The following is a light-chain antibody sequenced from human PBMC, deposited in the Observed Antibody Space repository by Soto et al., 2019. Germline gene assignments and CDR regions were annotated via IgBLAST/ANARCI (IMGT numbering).Light chain of an antibody. CDR1: QSISSW. V-gene: IGKV1-5*01. CDR3: QQYNSYVT. Sequence: DIQMTQSPSTLSASVGDRVTITCRASQSISSWLAWYQQKPGKAPKLLIYDASSLESGVPSRFSGSGSGTEFTLTISSLQPDDFATYYCQQYNSYVTFGPGTKVAIK. J-gene: IGKJ3*01. CDR2: DAS.